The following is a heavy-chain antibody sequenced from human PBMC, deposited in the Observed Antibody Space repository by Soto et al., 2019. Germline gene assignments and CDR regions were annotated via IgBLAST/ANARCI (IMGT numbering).Heavy chain of an antibody. CDR3: ARAIGQVVPAEMVVGDWFDP. V-gene: IGHV1-18*01. D-gene: IGHD2-2*01. Sequence: QVQLVQSGAEVKKPGASVKVSCKASGYTFTSYGISWVRQAPGQGLEWMGWISAYNGNTNYAQKLQGRVTMTTDTATSTAYMELRSLRSDDTAVYYCARAIGQVVPAEMVVGDWFDPWGQGNPVTVSS. CDR1: GYTFTSYG. CDR2: ISAYNGNT. J-gene: IGHJ5*02.